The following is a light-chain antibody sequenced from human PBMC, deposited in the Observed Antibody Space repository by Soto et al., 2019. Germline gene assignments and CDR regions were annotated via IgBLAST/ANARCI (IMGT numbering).Light chain of an antibody. V-gene: IGKV1-27*01. CDR2: AAS. J-gene: IGKJ1*01. Sequence: SSLSASVGDRVTITCRASQGISNYLAWYQQKPGKVPKLLIYAASTLQSGVPSRFSGSGSGTDFTLTISSLQPEDVATYYCQNYDSAPTWTFGQGTKVDIK. CDR1: QGISNY. CDR3: QNYDSAPTWT.